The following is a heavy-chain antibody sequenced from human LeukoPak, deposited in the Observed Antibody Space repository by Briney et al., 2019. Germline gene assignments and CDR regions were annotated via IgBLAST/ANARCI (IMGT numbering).Heavy chain of an antibody. V-gene: IGHV1-2*02. CDR3: ARDLRGIALDAFDI. CDR1: GYTFTGYY. CDR2: INPNSGGT. D-gene: IGHD6-13*01. J-gene: IGHJ3*02. Sequence: ASVKVSCKASGYTFTGYYMHWVRQAPGQGLEWMGWINPNSGGTNYAQKFQGRVTMTRDTSISTAYMELSRLRSDDTAVYYCARDLRGIALDAFDIWGQGTMVTVSS.